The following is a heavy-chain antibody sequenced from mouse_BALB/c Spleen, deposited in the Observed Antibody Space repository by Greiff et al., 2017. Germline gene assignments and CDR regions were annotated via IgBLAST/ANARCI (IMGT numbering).Heavy chain of an antibody. CDR1: GYTFTSYV. V-gene: IGHV1-14*01. D-gene: IGHD2-4*01. J-gene: IGHJ3*01. Sequence: LKESGPELVKPGASVKMSCKASGYTFTSYVMHWVKQKPGQGLEWIGYINPYNDGTKYNEKFKGKATLTSDKSSSTAYMELSSLTSEDSAVYYCARQGDYDGFAYWGQGTLVTVSA. CDR2: INPYNDGT. CDR3: ARQGDYDGFAY.